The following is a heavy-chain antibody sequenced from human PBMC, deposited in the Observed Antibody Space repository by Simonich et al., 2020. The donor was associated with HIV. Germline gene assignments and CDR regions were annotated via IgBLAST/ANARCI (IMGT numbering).Heavy chain of an antibody. CDR3: ARGPNTGGYDSF. V-gene: IGHV1-2*02. Sequence: QVQLVQSGAEVKKPGASVKVSCKASGYTFTAYYIHWMRQAPGQGLEWMGWINPNRGGTYYAQKFQGRVTMTRDTSISTGYMELSRLTSDDTAVYYCARGPNTGGYDSFGGQGTLVTVSS. CDR1: GYTFTAYY. D-gene: IGHD5-12*01. CDR2: INPNRGGT. J-gene: IGHJ4*02.